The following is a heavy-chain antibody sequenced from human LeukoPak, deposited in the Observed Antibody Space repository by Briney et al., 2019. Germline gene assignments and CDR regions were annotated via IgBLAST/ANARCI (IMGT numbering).Heavy chain of an antibody. CDR1: GGSISSYY. J-gene: IGHJ6*04. Sequence: SETLSLTRTVSGGSISSYYWSWIRQPPGKGLEWIGYIYYSGSTNYNPSLKSRVTISVDTSKNQFSLKLSSVTAADTAVYYCARVSSRLRTGMDVWGKGTTVTVSS. CDR3: ARVSSRLRTGMDV. CDR2: IYYSGST. V-gene: IGHV4-59*01. D-gene: IGHD3-16*01.